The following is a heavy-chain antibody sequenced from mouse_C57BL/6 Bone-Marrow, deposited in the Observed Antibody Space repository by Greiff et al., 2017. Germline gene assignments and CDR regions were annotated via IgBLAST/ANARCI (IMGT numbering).Heavy chain of an antibody. D-gene: IGHD2-5*01. CDR1: GYTFTSYW. CDR3: ARYSNYSYYDAMDY. J-gene: IGHJ4*01. V-gene: IGHV1-53*01. CDR2: INPSTGGT. Sequence: QVHLQQPGTELVRPGASVKLSCKASGYTFTSYWMHWVKQRTGQGLEWIGHINPSTGGTTYNEKFKSKATLTVDKSSSTAYMQLSSLTSEDSACYYCARYSNYSYYDAMDYWGQGTSVTVSS.